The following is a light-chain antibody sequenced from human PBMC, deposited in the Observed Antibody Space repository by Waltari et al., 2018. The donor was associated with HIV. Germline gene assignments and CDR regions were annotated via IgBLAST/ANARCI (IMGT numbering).Light chain of an antibody. CDR3: AVWDDSLTGHVV. V-gene: IGLV1-47*01. CDR1: RSNIGSNF. Sequence: QSVLTQPPSASGTPGQRVTISCSGSRSNIGSNFVYWYQQLPGMAPKLLICRNNQRPSGVPDRFSGSKAGTSASLAISGLRSEDGADYYCAVWDDSLTGHVVFGGGTKLTVL. CDR2: RNN. J-gene: IGLJ2*01.